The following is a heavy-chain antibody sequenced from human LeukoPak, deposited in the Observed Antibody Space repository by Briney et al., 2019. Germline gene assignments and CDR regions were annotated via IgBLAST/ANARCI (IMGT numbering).Heavy chain of an antibody. Sequence: GGSLRLSCAASGFTFSDYYMSWIRQAPGKGLEWVSYISSSGSTIYYADSVKGRFTISRDNAKNSLYLQMNSLRAEDTAVYYCARDPPPYYYDSRGSNPTDYWGQGTLVTVSS. D-gene: IGHD3-22*01. CDR2: ISSSGSTI. CDR3: ARDPPPYYYDSRGSNPTDY. J-gene: IGHJ4*02. CDR1: GFTFSDYY. V-gene: IGHV3-11*01.